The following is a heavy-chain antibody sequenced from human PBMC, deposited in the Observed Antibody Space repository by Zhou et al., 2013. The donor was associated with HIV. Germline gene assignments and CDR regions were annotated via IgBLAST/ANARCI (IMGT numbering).Heavy chain of an antibody. CDR2: ISPIFGTT. J-gene: IGHJ5*01. V-gene: IGHV1-69*05. Sequence: QVQLVQSGAEVKKPGSSVKVSCKASGGTFRSYAISWVRQAPGQGLEWMGGISPIFGTTNYAQKFQGRVTITTDESPDESTGTAYMELSSLRSEDTAIYYCGRSTTYYWSWFDSWGQGTLVTVSS. CDR3: GRSTTYYWSWFDS. CDR1: GGTFRSYA. D-gene: IGHD1-1*01.